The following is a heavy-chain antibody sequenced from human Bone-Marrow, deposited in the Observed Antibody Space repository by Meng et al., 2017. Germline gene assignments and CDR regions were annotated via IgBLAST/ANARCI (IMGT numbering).Heavy chain of an antibody. V-gene: IGHV3-33*06. D-gene: IGHD3-10*01. CDR3: AKAMANYYYYGMDV. Sequence: GESLKISCAASGFTFSSYGMHWVRQAPGKGLEWVAVIWYDGSNKNYADSVKGRFTISRDNSKNTLYLQMNSLRAEDTAVYYCAKAMANYYYYGMDVWGQGTMVTVSS. J-gene: IGHJ6*02. CDR1: GFTFSSYG. CDR2: IWYDGSNK.